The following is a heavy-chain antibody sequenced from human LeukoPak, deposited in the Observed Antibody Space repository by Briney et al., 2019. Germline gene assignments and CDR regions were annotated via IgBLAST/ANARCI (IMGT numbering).Heavy chain of an antibody. D-gene: IGHD3-22*01. CDR3: AKDPTLNYYYDSSGPWVH. Sequence: GGSLRLSCAASGFTFSSYGMHWVRQAPGKGLEWVAFIRYDGSNKYYADSVKGRFTISRDNSKNTLYLQMNSLRAEDTAVYYCAKDPTLNYYYDSSGPWVHWGQGTPVTVSS. CDR1: GFTFSSYG. V-gene: IGHV3-30*02. CDR2: IRYDGSNK. J-gene: IGHJ4*02.